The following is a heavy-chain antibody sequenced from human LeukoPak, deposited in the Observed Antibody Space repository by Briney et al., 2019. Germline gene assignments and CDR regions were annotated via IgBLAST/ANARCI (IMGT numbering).Heavy chain of an antibody. CDR1: GGSISSGSYY. J-gene: IGHJ4*02. Sequence: PSETLSLTCTVSGGSISSGSYYWSWIRQPAGKGLEWIGRIYTSGSTNYNPSLKSRVTISVDTSKNQFSLKLSSVTAADTAVYYCARIRIDCSGGSCYVGGSFDYWGQGTLVTVSS. D-gene: IGHD2-15*01. CDR3: ARIRIDCSGGSCYVGGSFDY. V-gene: IGHV4-61*02. CDR2: IYTSGST.